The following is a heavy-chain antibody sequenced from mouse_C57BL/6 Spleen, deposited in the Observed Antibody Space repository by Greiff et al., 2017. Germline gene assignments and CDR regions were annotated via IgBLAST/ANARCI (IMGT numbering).Heavy chain of an antibody. CDR2: IDPETGGT. J-gene: IGHJ4*01. CDR1: GYTFTDYE. CDR3: TRRYGSNYAMDY. D-gene: IGHD1-1*01. V-gene: IGHV1-15*01. Sequence: VQLQQSGAELVRPGASVTLSCKASGYTFTDYEMHWVKQTPVHGLEWIGAIDPETGGTAYNQKFKGKAILTADKSYSTAYMELRSLTSADSAVSYCTRRYGSNYAMDYWGQGTSVTVSS.